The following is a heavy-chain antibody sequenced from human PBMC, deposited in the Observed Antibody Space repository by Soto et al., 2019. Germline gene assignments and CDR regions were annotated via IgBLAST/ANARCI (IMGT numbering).Heavy chain of an antibody. CDR2: IYSIESA. Sequence: SETLSLTCTVSGGSISSYYWSWIRQPPGKGLEWIGYIYSIESANYNPSLKSRVTISVDTSKNQFSLTVRSVAAADTAVYYCARGGPYSSGWYGWFDPWGQGTQVTVSS. CDR1: GGSISSYY. D-gene: IGHD6-19*01. J-gene: IGHJ5*02. CDR3: ARGGPYSSGWYGWFDP. V-gene: IGHV4-59*12.